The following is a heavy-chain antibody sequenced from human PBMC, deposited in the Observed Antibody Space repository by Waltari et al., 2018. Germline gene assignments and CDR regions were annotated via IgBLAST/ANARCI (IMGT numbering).Heavy chain of an antibody. V-gene: IGHV1-8*01. CDR1: GYSFTSYD. D-gene: IGHD3-22*01. J-gene: IGHJ5*02. Sequence: VQLVQSGAEVKKPGALVKVSCEASGYSFTSYDVNWVRQATGQGLEWMGWINPHSGEVGYTQRFQGRITMTRNTSINTVYMELSSLTADDTATYYCSDSSGPWGQGTLVTVSS. CDR3: SDSSGP. CDR2: INPHSGEV.